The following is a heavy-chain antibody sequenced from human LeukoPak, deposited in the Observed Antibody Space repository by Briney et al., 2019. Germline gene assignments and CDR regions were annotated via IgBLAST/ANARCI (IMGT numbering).Heavy chain of an antibody. V-gene: IGHV4-31*03. J-gene: IGHJ5*02. CDR3: ARGYCSSTSCLYNWFDP. CDR1: GGSISSGAYY. D-gene: IGHD2-2*01. Sequence: PSQTLSLTCTVSGGSISSGAYYWSWIRQHPGTGLEWIGYIYYSGSTYYNPSLKSRVTISVDTSKNQFSLKLSSVTAADTAVYYCARGYCSSTSCLYNWFDPWGQGTLVTVSS. CDR2: IYYSGST.